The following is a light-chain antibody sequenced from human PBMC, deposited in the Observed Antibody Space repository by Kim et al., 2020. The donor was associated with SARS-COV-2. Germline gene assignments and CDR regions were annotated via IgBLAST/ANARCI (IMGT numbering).Light chain of an antibody. V-gene: IGLV2-14*04. CDR2: DVS. Sequence: ITNSCTATSSDVGGYNYVSWYQQHPGKAPKLMIYDVSNRPSGVSNRFSGSKSGNTASLTISGLQAEDEADYYCSSYTSSSTLDVFGTGTKVTVL. CDR3: SSYTSSSTLDV. CDR1: SSDVGGYNY. J-gene: IGLJ1*01.